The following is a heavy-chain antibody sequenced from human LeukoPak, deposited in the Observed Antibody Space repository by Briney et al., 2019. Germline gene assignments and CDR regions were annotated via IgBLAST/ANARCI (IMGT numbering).Heavy chain of an antibody. V-gene: IGHV3-30*18. J-gene: IGHJ4*02. CDR2: ISYDGSNK. D-gene: IGHD3-9*01. CDR3: AKDGFDYDILSHFDY. Sequence: GGSLRLSCAVSGFTFSSYGMHWVRQAPGKGLEWVAVISYDGSNKYYADSVKGRFTISRDNSKNTLYLQMNSLRAEDTAVYYCAKDGFDYDILSHFDYWGQGTLVTVSS. CDR1: GFTFSSYG.